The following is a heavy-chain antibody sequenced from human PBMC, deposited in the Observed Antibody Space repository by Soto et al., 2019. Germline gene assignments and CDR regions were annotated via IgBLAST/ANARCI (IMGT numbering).Heavy chain of an antibody. Sequence: GASVKVSCKASGYTFTSYGISWVRQAPGQGLEWMGWISAYNGNTNYAQKLQGRVTMTTDTSTSTAYMELRSLRSDDTAVYYCARVYYYDSSGYSQSWFDPWGQGTLVTVSS. J-gene: IGHJ5*02. CDR2: ISAYNGNT. CDR1: GYTFTSYG. V-gene: IGHV1-18*01. D-gene: IGHD3-22*01. CDR3: ARVYYYDSSGYSQSWFDP.